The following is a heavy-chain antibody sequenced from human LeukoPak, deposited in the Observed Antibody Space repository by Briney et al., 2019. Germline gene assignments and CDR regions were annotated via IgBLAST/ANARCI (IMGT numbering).Heavy chain of an antibody. J-gene: IGHJ3*02. CDR3: AREAASAFDI. Sequence: PSETLSLTCTVSGGSISSGSYYWSWIRQPAGEGLEWIGRIYTSGSTNYDPSLKSRVTISVDTSNNQFSLELSSVTAADTAVYYCAREAASAFDIWGQGTMVTVSS. CDR2: IYTSGST. CDR1: GGSISSGSYY. D-gene: IGHD2-15*01. V-gene: IGHV4-61*02.